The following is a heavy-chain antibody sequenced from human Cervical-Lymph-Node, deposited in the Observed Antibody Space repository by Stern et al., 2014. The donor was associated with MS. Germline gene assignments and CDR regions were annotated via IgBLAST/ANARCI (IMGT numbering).Heavy chain of an antibody. J-gene: IGHJ5*02. V-gene: IGHV3-69-1*01. CDR1: GFTFSDFS. CDR2: ISRRGTT. Sequence: EVQLVESGGGLVQPGGSLRLSCATSGFTFSDFSITWVRQAPGRGLELISSISRRGTTHYADSVKGRFTIPRDNGTNSLYLNLKSLRDEDTAIYSCAPLDAWAQGTLVTVPP. CDR3: APLDA.